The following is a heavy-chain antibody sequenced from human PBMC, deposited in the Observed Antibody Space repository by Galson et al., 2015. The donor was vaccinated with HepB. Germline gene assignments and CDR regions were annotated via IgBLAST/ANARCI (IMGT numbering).Heavy chain of an antibody. CDR1: GFTFSTYT. D-gene: IGHD3-3*01. V-gene: IGHV3-21*04. J-gene: IGHJ4*02. Sequence: SLRLSCAVSGFTFSTYTMNWVRQAPGKGLEWVSSISSSSNYIYYADSVKGRFTISRDNAKKSLYLQMNSLRAEDTAVYYCAKLRAFGVVNSHYFDYWGQGNLVTVSS. CDR3: AKLRAFGVVNSHYFDY. CDR2: ISSSSNYI.